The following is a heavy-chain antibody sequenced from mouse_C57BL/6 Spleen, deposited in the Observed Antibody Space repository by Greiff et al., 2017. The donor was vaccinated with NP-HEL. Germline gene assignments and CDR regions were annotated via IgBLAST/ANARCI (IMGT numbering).Heavy chain of an antibody. D-gene: IGHD2-4*01. J-gene: IGHJ3*01. CDR2: INPSSGYT. CDR1: GYTFTSYW. V-gene: IGHV1-7*01. Sequence: QVHVKQSGAELAKPGASVKLSCKASGYTFTSYWMHWVKQRPGQGLEWIGYINPSSGYTKYNQKFKDKATLTADKSSSTAYMQLSSLTYEDSAVYYCASTRYDYVWFAYWGQGTLVTVSA. CDR3: ASTRYDYVWFAY.